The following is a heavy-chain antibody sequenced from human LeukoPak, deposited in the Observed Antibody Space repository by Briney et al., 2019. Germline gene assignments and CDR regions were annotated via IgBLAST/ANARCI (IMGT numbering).Heavy chain of an antibody. CDR3: ARLVGMAAAAPNNWFDP. CDR1: GYTFTSYG. V-gene: IGHV1-18*01. D-gene: IGHD6-13*01. CDR2: ISAYNGNT. J-gene: IGHJ5*02. Sequence: GASVKVSCKASGYTFTSYGISWVRQAPGQGLEWMGWISAYNGNTNYAQKLQGRVTMTTDTSTSTAYMELRSLRSDDTAVYYCARLVGMAAAAPNNWFDPWGQGTLVTVSS.